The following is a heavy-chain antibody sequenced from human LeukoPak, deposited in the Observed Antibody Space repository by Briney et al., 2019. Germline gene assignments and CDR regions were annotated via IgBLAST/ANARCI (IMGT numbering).Heavy chain of an antibody. CDR1: GFTFSSYW. CDR3: ARDGVATIDLEY. V-gene: IGHV3-74*01. D-gene: IGHD5-24*01. J-gene: IGHJ4*02. Sequence: GGSLRLSCAASGFTFSSYWVHWVRQAPGKGLVLVSRVNSDGSATSYADSVKGRFTISRDNAKNPLYLQMNSLRAEDTAVYYCARDGVATIDLEYWGQGTLVTVSS. CDR2: VNSDGSAT.